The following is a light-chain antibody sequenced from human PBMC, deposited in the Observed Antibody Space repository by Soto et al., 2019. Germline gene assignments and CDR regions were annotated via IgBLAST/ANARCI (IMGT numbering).Light chain of an antibody. J-gene: IGLJ1*01. V-gene: IGLV2-14*01. CDR2: DVG. CDR1: SSDVGDYNY. Sequence: QSALTQPASVSGSPGQSITISCTGTSSDVGDYNYVSWYQQHPGKAPKLMIFDVGNRPSGVSNRFSGSKSGNTASLTISGRQGEDEGDYYCSSYTSSSTRVFGTGTKLTVL. CDR3: SSYTSSSTRV.